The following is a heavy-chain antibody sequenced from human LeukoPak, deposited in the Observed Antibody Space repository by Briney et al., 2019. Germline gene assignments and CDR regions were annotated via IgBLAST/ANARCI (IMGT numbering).Heavy chain of an antibody. D-gene: IGHD3-22*01. V-gene: IGHV3-7*01. CDR2: IKQDGSEK. Sequence: GGSLRLSCAASGFTFSDFWMTWVRQAPGKGLGGVANIKQDGSEKYYVDSVKGRFTVSRDNANNSLFLQMNSLRGDDAAVYYCAREPLDTSGYYYGTLDYWGQGTLVTVSS. CDR3: AREPLDTSGYYYGTLDY. CDR1: GFTFSDFW. J-gene: IGHJ4*02.